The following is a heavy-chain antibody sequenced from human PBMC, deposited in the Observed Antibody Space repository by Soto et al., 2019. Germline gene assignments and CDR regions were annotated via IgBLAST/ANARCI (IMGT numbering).Heavy chain of an antibody. CDR2: ISYDGSNK. CDR3: AREDYPYYYYGMEV. V-gene: IGHV3-30*03. D-gene: IGHD4-17*01. Sequence: GGSLRLSCAASGFSFRTFGMYWVRQAPGKGLEWVAVISYDGSNKYYADSVKGRFTISRDNSKNTLYLQMNSLRAEDTAVYYCAREDYPYYYYGMEVWGQGTTVTVSS. J-gene: IGHJ6*02. CDR1: GFSFRTFG.